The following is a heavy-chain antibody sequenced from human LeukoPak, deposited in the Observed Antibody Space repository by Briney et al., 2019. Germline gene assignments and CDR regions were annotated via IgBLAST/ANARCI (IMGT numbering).Heavy chain of an antibody. CDR2: INSDGSST. CDR3: AREGSGSWYSPSPDY. J-gene: IGHJ4*02. D-gene: IGHD6-13*01. Sequence: GGSLRLSCAASGFTFSSYWMHWVRQAPGKGLVWVSRINSDGSSTSYADSVKGRFTISRDNAKNTLYLQMNSLRAEDTAVYYCAREGSGSWYSPSPDYWGQGTLVTVSS. V-gene: IGHV3-74*01. CDR1: GFTFSSYW.